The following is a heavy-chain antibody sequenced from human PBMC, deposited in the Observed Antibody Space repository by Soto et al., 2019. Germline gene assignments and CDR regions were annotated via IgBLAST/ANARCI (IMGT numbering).Heavy chain of an antibody. J-gene: IGHJ5*02. D-gene: IGHD6-19*01. CDR3: AGDRPGIAVAGT. Sequence: QVRLVESGGGVVQPGRSLRLSCEASGFTFSWYSMHWVRQAPGKGLEWVSFISYDGSKTYYADSVKGRFTISRDNSKYTLYLQMNSLRAEDTAVYYCAGDRPGIAVAGTWGQGALVTASS. V-gene: IGHV3-30-3*01. CDR1: GFTFSWYS. CDR2: ISYDGSKT.